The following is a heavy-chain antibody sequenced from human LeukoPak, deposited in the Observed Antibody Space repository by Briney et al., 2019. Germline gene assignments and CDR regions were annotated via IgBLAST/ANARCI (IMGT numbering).Heavy chain of an antibody. Sequence: SQTLSLTCAISGDSVSSNSAAWNWIRQSPSRGLEWLGRTYYRSKWYNGYAEPVKSRITINPDTSKNQFSLQLNSVTPDDTAVYYCALGSGESLHWYFDLWGRGTLVTVSS. D-gene: IGHD3-10*01. J-gene: IGHJ2*01. V-gene: IGHV6-1*01. CDR3: ALGSGESLHWYFDL. CDR2: TYYRSKWYN. CDR1: GDSVSSNSAA.